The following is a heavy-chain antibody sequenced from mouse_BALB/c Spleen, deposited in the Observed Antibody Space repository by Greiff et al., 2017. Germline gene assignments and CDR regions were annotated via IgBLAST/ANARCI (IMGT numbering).Heavy chain of an antibody. Sequence: VMLVESGPGLVQPSQSLSITCTVSGFSLPSYGVHWVRQSPGKGLEWLGVIWSGGSTDYNAAFISRLSISKDNSKSQVFFKMNSLQANDTAIYYCARNYYYGYYFDYWGQGTTLTVSS. CDR2: IWSGGST. V-gene: IGHV2-2*02. CDR1: GFSLPSYG. J-gene: IGHJ2*01. CDR3: ARNYYYGYYFDY. D-gene: IGHD1-1*01.